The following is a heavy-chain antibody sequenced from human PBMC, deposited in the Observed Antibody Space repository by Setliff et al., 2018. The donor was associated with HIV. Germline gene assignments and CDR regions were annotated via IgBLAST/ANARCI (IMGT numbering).Heavy chain of an antibody. V-gene: IGHV1-18*01. D-gene: IGHD3-9*01. J-gene: IGHJ6*02. Sequence: ALVKVSCKASGYTFTSYGISWVRQAPGQGLEWMGWISAYNGNTNYAQKPQGRVTMTTDTSTSTAYMELRSLRSDDTAVYYCARDPKRYEDIFTGYPSYYGMDVWGQGTTVTVSS. CDR3: ARDPKRYEDIFTGYPSYYGMDV. CDR2: ISAYNGNT. CDR1: GYTFTSYG.